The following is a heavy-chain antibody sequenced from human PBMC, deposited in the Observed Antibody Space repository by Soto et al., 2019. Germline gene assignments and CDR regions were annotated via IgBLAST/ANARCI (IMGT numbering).Heavy chain of an antibody. CDR1: GFTFSSYA. CDR2: ISYDGSNK. J-gene: IGHJ6*02. CDR3: ARELVVVGATTGLKYYYGMDV. D-gene: IGHD1-26*01. V-gene: IGHV3-30-3*01. Sequence: GGSLRLSCAASGFTFSSYAMHWVRQAPGKGLEWVAVISYDGSNKYYADSVKGRFTISRDNSKNTLYLQMNSLRAEDTAVYYCARELVVVGATTGLKYYYGMDVWGQGTTVTVSS.